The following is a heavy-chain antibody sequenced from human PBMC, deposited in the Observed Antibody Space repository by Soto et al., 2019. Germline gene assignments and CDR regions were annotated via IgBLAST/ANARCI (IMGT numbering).Heavy chain of an antibody. J-gene: IGHJ6*03. CDR2: IYPGDSDT. V-gene: IGHV5-51*01. CDR3: ARQTIVVVPAAMDYYYYYYMDV. D-gene: IGHD2-2*01. CDR1: GYSFTSYW. Sequence: PGESLKISCKGSGYSFTSYWIGWVRQMPGKGLEWMGIIYPGDSDTRYSPSFQGQVTISADKSISTAYLQWSSLKASDTAMYYCARQTIVVVPAAMDYYYYYYMDVWGKGTTVTVSS.